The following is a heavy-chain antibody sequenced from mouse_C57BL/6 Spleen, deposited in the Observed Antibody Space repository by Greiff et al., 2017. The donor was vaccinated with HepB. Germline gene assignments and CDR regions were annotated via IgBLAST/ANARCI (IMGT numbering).Heavy chain of an antibody. Sequence: VQLHQSGAELAKPGASVKLSCKASGYTFTSYWIHWVKQRPGQGLEWIGYINPSSGYTKYNQKFKDKDTLTADKSSSTAYMQLSSLTYEDSAVYYCAREKITTVVALDDWGKGTTLTVSS. CDR1: GYTFTSYW. D-gene: IGHD1-1*01. J-gene: IGHJ2*01. CDR2: INPSSGYT. CDR3: AREKITTVVALDD. V-gene: IGHV1-7*01.